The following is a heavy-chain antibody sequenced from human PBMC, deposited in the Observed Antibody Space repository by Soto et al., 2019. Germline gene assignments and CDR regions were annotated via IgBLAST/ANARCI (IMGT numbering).Heavy chain of an antibody. CDR1: GYTFPSYA. J-gene: IGHJ5*02. V-gene: IGHV1-8*01. Sequence: QVQLVQSGAEVKKPGASVKVSCKASGYTFPSYAITWVRQATGQGLEWMGWMNPNSGNTGYAQNFQGRVTMTSNTSMTTAFRALSSLTSAVTDVSNCARAHFGNALWFALWGQGTLVTVAS. D-gene: IGHD2-15*01. CDR2: MNPNSGNT. CDR3: ARAHFGNALWFAL.